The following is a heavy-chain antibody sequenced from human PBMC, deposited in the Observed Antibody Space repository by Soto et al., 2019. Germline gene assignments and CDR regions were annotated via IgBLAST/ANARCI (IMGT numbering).Heavy chain of an antibody. J-gene: IGHJ4*02. V-gene: IGHV4-59*01. CDR2: IYASGAT. CDR3: ARSHSFDGSIYHYYFDF. Sequence: SETLSLTCTVSGGYISTYYWSWIRQPPGGTLEWIGYIYASGATTYNPSLESRVTMSVDMPNNEFSLELTSLTAADTAVYCCARSHSFDGSIYHYYFDFWGQGTLVTVSS. CDR1: GGYISTYY. D-gene: IGHD3-10*01.